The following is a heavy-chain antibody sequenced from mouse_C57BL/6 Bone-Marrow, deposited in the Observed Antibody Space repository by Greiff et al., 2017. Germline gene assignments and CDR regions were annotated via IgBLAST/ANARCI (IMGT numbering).Heavy chain of an antibody. CDR2: INPYNGGT. CDR3: ASHLLWLRHWYFDV. Sequence: EVQLQQSGPVLVKPGASVKMSCKASGYTFTDYYMNWVKQSHGKSFEWIGVINPYNGGTSSNQKFKGKATLTVDKSSSTAYMELNSLTSEDSAVYYCASHLLWLRHWYFDVWGTGTTVTVSS. V-gene: IGHV1-19*01. J-gene: IGHJ1*03. CDR1: GYTFTDYY. D-gene: IGHD2-2*01.